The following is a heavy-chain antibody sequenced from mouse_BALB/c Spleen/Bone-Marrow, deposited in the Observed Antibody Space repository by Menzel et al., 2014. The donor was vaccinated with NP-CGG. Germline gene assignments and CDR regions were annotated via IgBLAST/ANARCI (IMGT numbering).Heavy chain of an antibody. CDR1: GYSFTGYY. Sequence: XSXPXLVKXGASVKISCKASGYSFTGYYMHWVKQSHGKSLEWIGRVNPNNGGTSYNQKFKGKAILTVDKSSNTAYMELRSLTSEDSAVYYCARLITAGWYFDVWGAGTTVTVSS. CDR2: VNPNNGGT. CDR3: ARLITAGWYFDV. J-gene: IGHJ1*01. D-gene: IGHD2-4*01. V-gene: IGHV1-26*01.